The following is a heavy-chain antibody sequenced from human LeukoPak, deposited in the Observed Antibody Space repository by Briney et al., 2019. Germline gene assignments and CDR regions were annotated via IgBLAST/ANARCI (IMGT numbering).Heavy chain of an antibody. CDR1: GYTFTSYA. CDR3: ARVTDYDSSGLDY. V-gene: IGHV1-8*02. J-gene: IGHJ4*02. Sequence: GASVKVSCKASGYTFTSYAMHWVRQAPGQRLEWMGWMNPNSGNTGYAQKFQGRVTMTRNTFISTAYMELSSLRSEDTAVYYCARVTDYDSSGLDYWGQGTLVTVSS. CDR2: MNPNSGNT. D-gene: IGHD3-22*01.